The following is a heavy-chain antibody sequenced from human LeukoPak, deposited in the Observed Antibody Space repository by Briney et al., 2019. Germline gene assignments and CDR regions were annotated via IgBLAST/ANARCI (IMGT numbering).Heavy chain of an antibody. D-gene: IGHD3-3*01. J-gene: IGHJ4*02. CDR2: INHSGST. CDR1: GGSFSGYY. V-gene: IGHV4-34*01. CDR3: ARWLLYSYYFDY. Sequence: SETLSLTCAVYGGSFSGYYWSWIRQPPGKGLEWIGEINHSGSTNYNPSLKSRVTISVDTSKNQFSLNLSSVTAADTAVYFCARWLLYSYYFDYWGQGTLVTVSS.